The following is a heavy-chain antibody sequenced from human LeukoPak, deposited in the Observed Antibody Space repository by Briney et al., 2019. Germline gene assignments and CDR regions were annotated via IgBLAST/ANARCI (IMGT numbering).Heavy chain of an antibody. Sequence: GRSLRLSCAASGFTLGSYAMHWVRQAPGKGLEWVAVISNDGNDKYHADSVKGRFTISRDNPKNTLYPRMNSLRAEDTAVYYCARDEYYGSSGSDAFDIWGQGTMVTVSS. CDR2: ISNDGNDK. D-gene: IGHD3-22*01. V-gene: IGHV3-30-3*01. CDR3: ARDEYYGSSGSDAFDI. J-gene: IGHJ3*02. CDR1: GFTLGSYA.